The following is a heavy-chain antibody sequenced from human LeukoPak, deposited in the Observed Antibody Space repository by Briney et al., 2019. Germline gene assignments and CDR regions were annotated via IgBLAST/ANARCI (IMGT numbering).Heavy chain of an antibody. CDR3: ARDGYASGSHDY. V-gene: IGHV3-7*04. Sequence: GRSLRLSCATSGFTFSSYWMTWVRQAPGTALEGVANIKEDGSRQHYIDSVKGRFTISRDNAKSSLYLQMNSLRVEDSAVYYCARDGYASGSHDYWGQGTLVTVSS. D-gene: IGHD3-10*01. J-gene: IGHJ4*02. CDR2: IKEDGSRQ. CDR1: GFTFSSYW.